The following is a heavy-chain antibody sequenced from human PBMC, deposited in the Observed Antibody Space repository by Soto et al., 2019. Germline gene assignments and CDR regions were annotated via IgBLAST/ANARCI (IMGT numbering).Heavy chain of an antibody. CDR1: GYSFTDYH. D-gene: IGHD2-8*01. CDR2: INPKSGGT. Sequence: ASVKVSCKASGYSFTDYHIHWVRQAPGQGLEWLGRINPKSGGTSTAQKFQGWVTMTTDTSISTASMELTRLTSDDTAVYYCARGHSTDCSNGVCSFFYNHEMDVWGQGTPITV. CDR3: ARGHSTDCSNGVCSFFYNHEMDV. J-gene: IGHJ6*02. V-gene: IGHV1-2*04.